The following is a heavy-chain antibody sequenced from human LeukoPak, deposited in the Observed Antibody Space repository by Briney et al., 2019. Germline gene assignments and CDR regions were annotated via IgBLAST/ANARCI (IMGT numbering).Heavy chain of an antibody. J-gene: IGHJ4*02. CDR1: RVTANRSN. Sequence: AGTLRLSSAASRVTANRSNMNRVPQAPGQGLEWVSIMYSGSAADYADPGKGRFTTSRDNSKKTQYLQIKSIRAESMAADYCARDPSPFYGDYGYWGQGTLVIVSS. CDR3: ARDPSPFYGDYGY. V-gene: IGHV3-66*01. CDR2: MYSGSAA. D-gene: IGHD4-17*01.